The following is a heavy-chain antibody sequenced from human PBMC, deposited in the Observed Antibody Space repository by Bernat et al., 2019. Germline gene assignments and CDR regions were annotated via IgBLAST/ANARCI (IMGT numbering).Heavy chain of an antibody. D-gene: IGHD4-17*01. CDR3: AKELRSSENWFDP. J-gene: IGHJ5*02. V-gene: IGHV3-23*01. CDR1: AFTFSTYA. CDR2: ISGSGFST. Sequence: VHLLESGGGLVQPGGSLRLSCSASAFTFSTYAMNWVRQAPGKGLEWVSTISGSGFSTDYADSGNGRFTNSRNNSKNPLILHMNSLRAADKAGYYCAKELRSSENWFDPWGQGTLVTVSS.